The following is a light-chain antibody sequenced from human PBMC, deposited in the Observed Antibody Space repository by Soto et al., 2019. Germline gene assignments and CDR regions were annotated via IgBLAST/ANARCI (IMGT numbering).Light chain of an antibody. J-gene: IGLJ2*01. CDR1: SSDVGGYNY. Sequence: QSALPQPASVSGSPGQSITISCTGTSSDVGGYNYVSWYQQHPGKAPKLMIYEVSTRPSGVSNRFSGSKSGNTASLTISGLQAEDEADYYCSSYTSSSTLGVFGGGTKLTVL. CDR3: SSYTSSSTLGV. V-gene: IGLV2-14*01. CDR2: EVS.